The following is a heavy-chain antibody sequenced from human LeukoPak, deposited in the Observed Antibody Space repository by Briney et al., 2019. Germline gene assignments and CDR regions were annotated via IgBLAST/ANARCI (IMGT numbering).Heavy chain of an antibody. V-gene: IGHV4-31*03. CDR3: ARGPPGELFPRFDY. CDR1: GGSISSGGYY. D-gene: IGHD3-10*01. Sequence: SETLSLTCTVSGGSISSGGYYWSWIRQHPGKGLEWIGYIYYSGSTYYNPSLKSRFTISVDTSKNQFSLKLSSVTAADTAVYYCARGPPGELFPRFDYWGQGTLVTVSS. CDR2: IYYSGST. J-gene: IGHJ4*02.